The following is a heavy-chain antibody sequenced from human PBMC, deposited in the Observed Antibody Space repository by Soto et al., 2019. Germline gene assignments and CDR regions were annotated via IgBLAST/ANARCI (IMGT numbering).Heavy chain of an antibody. V-gene: IGHV1-69*01. Sequence: QVQLVQSGAEVKKPGSSVKVSCKASGGTFNSYSINWVRQAPGQGLEWMGEIIPIFGTANYAQKFQGRVTITADESTSTDYMELSSLRSEVTAVYYCARDGGRHSGGIDYWGQGTLVTVSS. CDR1: GGTFNSYS. CDR3: ARDGGRHSGGIDY. D-gene: IGHD1-26*01. J-gene: IGHJ4*02. CDR2: IIPIFGTA.